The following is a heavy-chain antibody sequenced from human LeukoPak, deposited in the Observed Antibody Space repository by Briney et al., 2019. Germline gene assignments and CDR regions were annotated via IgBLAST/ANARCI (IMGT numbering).Heavy chain of an antibody. Sequence: GGSLRLSCAAPGFTFSSYAMHWVRQAPGKGLEWVAVISYDGSNKYYADSVKGRFTISRDNSKNTLYLQMNSLRAEDTAVYYCARAPTTVTSEYFQHWGQGTLVTVSS. CDR2: ISYDGSNK. CDR1: GFTFSSYA. D-gene: IGHD4-17*01. J-gene: IGHJ1*01. CDR3: ARAPTTVTSEYFQH. V-gene: IGHV3-30*01.